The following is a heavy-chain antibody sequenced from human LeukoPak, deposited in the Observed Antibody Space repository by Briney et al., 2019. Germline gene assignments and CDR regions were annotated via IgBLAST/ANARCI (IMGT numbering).Heavy chain of an antibody. CDR2: FYYSGST. CDR3: ARPNYGDYFGAFDI. J-gene: IGHJ3*02. Sequence: PSETLSLTCTVSGGSISSSSYYWGWIRQPPGKGLEWIGTFYYSGSTYYNPSLKSRVTISVDTSKNQFSLKLSSVTAADTAVYYCARPNYGDYFGAFDIWGQGTMVTVSS. V-gene: IGHV4-39*01. D-gene: IGHD4-17*01. CDR1: GGSISSSSYY.